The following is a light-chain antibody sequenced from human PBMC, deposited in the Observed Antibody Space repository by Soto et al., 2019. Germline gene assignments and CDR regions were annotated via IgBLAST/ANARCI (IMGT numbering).Light chain of an antibody. Sequence: QSVLTQPASVSGFPGQSITISCTGTSSDVGGYNYVSWYQQHPGKAPKLMIYDVSNRPSGVSNRFSGSKSGNTASLTISGLQAEDEADYYCSSYTSSIVVFGGGTKLTVL. V-gene: IGLV2-14*01. CDR2: DVS. CDR1: SSDVGGYNY. J-gene: IGLJ2*01. CDR3: SSYTSSIVV.